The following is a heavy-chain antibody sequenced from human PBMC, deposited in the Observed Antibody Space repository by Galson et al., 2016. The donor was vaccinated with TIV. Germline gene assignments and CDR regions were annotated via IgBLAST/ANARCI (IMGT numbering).Heavy chain of an antibody. CDR1: GFTFSSYA. V-gene: IGHV3-23*01. CDR3: AKDTGSQPRNWFDP. J-gene: IGHJ5*02. Sequence: FLRLSCAASGFTFSSYAMSWVRQAPGKGLEWVSGISGSGFSTFYADSVKGRFTISRDNSKNTLDLQMNSLRAEETAIYYCAKDTGSQPRNWFDPWGQGTPVTVSA. D-gene: IGHD7-27*01. CDR2: ISGSGFST.